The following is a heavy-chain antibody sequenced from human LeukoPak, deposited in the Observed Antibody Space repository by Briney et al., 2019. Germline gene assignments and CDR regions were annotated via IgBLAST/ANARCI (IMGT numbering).Heavy chain of an antibody. D-gene: IGHD4-17*01. CDR2: INHSGST. Sequence: SETLSLTCAVYGGSFSGYYWSWIRQPPGKGLEWIGEINHSGSTNYNPSLKSRVTISVDTSKNQFSLNLNSATAADTAVYYCARGRRRLSVYYFMDVWGKGTTVTVSS. CDR3: ARGRRRLSVYYFMDV. J-gene: IGHJ6*03. V-gene: IGHV4-34*01. CDR1: GGSFSGYY.